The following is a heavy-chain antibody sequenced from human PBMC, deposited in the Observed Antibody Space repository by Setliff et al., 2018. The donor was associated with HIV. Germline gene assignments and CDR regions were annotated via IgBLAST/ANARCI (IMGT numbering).Heavy chain of an antibody. CDR1: SGSISYYY. Sequence: PSETLSLTCNVSSGSISYYYWSWVRQPPGRGLEWIGYVSHSGSTSYNPSLNSRVTMSVDTSRDQFSLKVRSVTAADTAVYYCARMRGRAVLSYYFDHWGQGRLVTVPS. V-gene: IGHV4-59*01. D-gene: IGHD6-19*01. CDR3: ARMRGRAVLSYYFDH. J-gene: IGHJ4*02. CDR2: VSHSGST.